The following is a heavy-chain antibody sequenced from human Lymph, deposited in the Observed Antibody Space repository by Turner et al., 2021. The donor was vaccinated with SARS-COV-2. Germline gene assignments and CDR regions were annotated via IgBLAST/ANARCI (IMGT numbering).Heavy chain of an antibody. J-gene: IGHJ6*02. Sequence: QVQLVESGGGVVQPGRSLRLSCAASGFTFSSYGMHWVRQAPGKGLEWVAIISYDGSNKYYADSVKGRFTISRDNSKNTLYLQMNSLRAEDTAVYYCARSTGGSYYYGMDVWGQGTTVTVSS. CDR3: ARSTGGSYYYGMDV. CDR1: GFTFSSYG. D-gene: IGHD2-15*01. CDR2: ISYDGSNK. V-gene: IGHV3-30-3*01.